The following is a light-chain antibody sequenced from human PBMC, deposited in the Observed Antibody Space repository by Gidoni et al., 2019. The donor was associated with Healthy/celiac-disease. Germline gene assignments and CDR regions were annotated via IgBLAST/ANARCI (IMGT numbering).Light chain of an antibody. Sequence: DIQMTQSPSSLSASVGDRVTITCRASQSISSYLNWYQQKPGKAPKPLIYAASSLQSGVPSRFSGSGSGTDFTLTISSLQPEDIATYYCQQSYSTPPTFGGGTKVEIK. CDR1: QSISSY. CDR3: QQSYSTPPT. J-gene: IGKJ4*01. CDR2: AAS. V-gene: IGKV1-39*01.